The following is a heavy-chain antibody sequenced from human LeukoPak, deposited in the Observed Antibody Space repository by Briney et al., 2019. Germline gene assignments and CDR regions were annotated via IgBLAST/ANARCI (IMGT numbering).Heavy chain of an antibody. V-gene: IGHV4-34*01. Sequence: SETLSLTCAVYGGSFSGYYWSWIRQPPGKGLEWIGEINHSGSTNYNPSLKSRVTISVDTSKNQFSLKLSSVTAADTAVYYCARESPVYNWFDPWGQGTLVTVSS. CDR1: GGSFSGYY. CDR2: INHSGST. CDR3: ARESPVYNWFDP. J-gene: IGHJ5*02.